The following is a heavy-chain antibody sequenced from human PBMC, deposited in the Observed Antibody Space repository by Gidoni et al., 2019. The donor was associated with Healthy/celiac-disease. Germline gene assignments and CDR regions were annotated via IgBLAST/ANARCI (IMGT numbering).Heavy chain of an antibody. Sequence: QVQLQQWGAGLLKPSETLSLTCAVYGGSFSGYYWSWIRQPPGKGLEWIGERNHSGSTNYTPSLKSRVTISVDTSKNQFSLKLSSVTAADTAVYYCARTNSIAARGWFDPWGQGTLVTVSS. CDR2: RNHSGST. CDR1: GGSFSGYY. V-gene: IGHV4-34*01. CDR3: ARTNSIAARGWFDP. D-gene: IGHD6-6*01. J-gene: IGHJ5*02.